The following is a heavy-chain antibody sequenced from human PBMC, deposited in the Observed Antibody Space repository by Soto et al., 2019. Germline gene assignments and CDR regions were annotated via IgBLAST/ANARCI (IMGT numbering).Heavy chain of an antibody. V-gene: IGHV3-7*01. CDR1: GFTFSSYC. D-gene: IGHD6-13*01. Sequence: GGSLRLSCAASGFTFSSYCMSWVRQAPGKGLEWVANIKQDGSEKYYVDSVKGRFTISRDNAKNSLYLQMNSLRAEDTAVYYCARLDSSWFGDYFDYWGQGTLVTVSS. CDR3: ARLDSSWFGDYFDY. J-gene: IGHJ4*02. CDR2: IKQDGSEK.